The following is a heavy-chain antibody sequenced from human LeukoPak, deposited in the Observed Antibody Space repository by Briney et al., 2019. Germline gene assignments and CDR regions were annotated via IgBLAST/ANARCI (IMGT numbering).Heavy chain of an antibody. V-gene: IGHV3-48*03. CDR2: ISSSGSTI. J-gene: IGHJ4*02. D-gene: IGHD3-10*01. CDR3: AKELLMPWFGELLSAGYDY. CDR1: GFTFSSYE. Sequence: GGSLRLSCAASGFTFSSYEMNWVRQAPGKGLEWVSYISSSGSTIYYADSVKGRFTISRDNSKNTLYLQMISLRAEDTAVYYCAKELLMPWFGELLSAGYDYWGQGTLVTVSS.